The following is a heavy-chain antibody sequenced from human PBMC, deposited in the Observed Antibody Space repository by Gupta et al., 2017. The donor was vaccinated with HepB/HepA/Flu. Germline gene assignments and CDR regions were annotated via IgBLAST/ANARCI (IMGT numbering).Heavy chain of an antibody. CDR1: GGSISSSSYY. CDR3: ARRLYDCWSGWNWFDP. Sequence: QLQLQESGPGLVKPSETLSLTCTVSGGSISSSSYYWGWIRQPPGKGLEWIGSIYYSGSTYYNPSLKSRVTISVDTSKNQFSLKLSSVTAADTAVYYCARRLYDCWSGWNWFDPWGQGTLVTVSS. D-gene: IGHD3-3*01. CDR2: IYYSGST. V-gene: IGHV4-39*01. J-gene: IGHJ5*02.